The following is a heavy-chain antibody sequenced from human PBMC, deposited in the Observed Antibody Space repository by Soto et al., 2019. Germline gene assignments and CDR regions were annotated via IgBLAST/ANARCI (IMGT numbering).Heavy chain of an antibody. V-gene: IGHV4-34*01. J-gene: IGHJ5*02. Sequence: PSETLSLTCAVYGGSFSGYYWSWIRQPPGKGLEWIGEINHSGSTNYNPSLKSRVTISVDTSKNQFSLKLSSVTAADTAVYYCARFFIRYDFWSGFVNWFDPWGQGTLVTVSS. CDR3: ARFFIRYDFWSGFVNWFDP. CDR2: INHSGST. CDR1: GGSFSGYY. D-gene: IGHD3-3*01.